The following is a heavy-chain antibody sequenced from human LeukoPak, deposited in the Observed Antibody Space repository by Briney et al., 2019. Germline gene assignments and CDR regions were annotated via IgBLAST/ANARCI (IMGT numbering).Heavy chain of an antibody. CDR1: RYTFTGYY. V-gene: IGHV1-2*02. J-gene: IGHJ4*02. D-gene: IGHD5-18*01. Sequence: AASVKVSSKASRYTFTGYYMHWVRQAPGQRLEWMGWINPNTGATNYAQKFQGRVTMTRDTSISTAYMELSRLTSDDTAVYYCARGAVDTGMVGPIDYWGQGTLVTVSS. CDR2: INPNTGAT. CDR3: ARGAVDTGMVGPIDY.